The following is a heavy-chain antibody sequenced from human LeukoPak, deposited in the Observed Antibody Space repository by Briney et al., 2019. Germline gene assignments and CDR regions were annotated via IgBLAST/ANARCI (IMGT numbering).Heavy chain of an antibody. D-gene: IGHD3-10*01. CDR2: IIPIFGTA. CDR3: ARLKYGSGSYTYYYYGMDV. V-gene: IGHV1-69*06. Sequence: SVKVSCKASGGTFSSYAISWVRQAPGQGLEWMGGIIPIFGTANYAQKFQGRVTITADKSTSTAYMELSSLKASDTAMYYCARLKYGSGSYTYYYYGMDVWGKGTTVTVSS. J-gene: IGHJ6*04. CDR1: GGTFSSYA.